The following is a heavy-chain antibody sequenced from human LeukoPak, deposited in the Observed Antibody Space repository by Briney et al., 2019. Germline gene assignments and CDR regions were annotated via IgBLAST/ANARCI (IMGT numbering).Heavy chain of an antibody. D-gene: IGHD2-15*01. CDR1: GFTFSSYS. V-gene: IGHV3-21*01. CDR2: ISSSSSYI. Sequence: GGSLRLSCAASGFTFSSYSMNWVRQAPGKGLEWVSSISSSSSYIYYADSVKGQFTISRDNAKNSLYLQMNSLRAEDTAVYYCARGGRNLYYYGMDVWGQGTTVTVSS. J-gene: IGHJ6*02. CDR3: ARGGRNLYYYGMDV.